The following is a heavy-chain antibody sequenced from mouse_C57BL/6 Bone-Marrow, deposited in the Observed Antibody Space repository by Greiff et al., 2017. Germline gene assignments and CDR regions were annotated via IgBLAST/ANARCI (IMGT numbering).Heavy chain of an antibody. J-gene: IGHJ1*03. D-gene: IGHD2-5*01. Sequence: QVQLQQPGAELVKPGASVKMSCKASGYTFTSYWITWVKQRPGQGLEWIGDIYPGSGSTNYNEKFKSKATLNVDTSSSPAYMQPSSLTSEDSAVYYCARPYYSNYWYFDVWGTGTTVTVSS. V-gene: IGHV1-55*01. CDR1: GYTFTSYW. CDR3: ARPYYSNYWYFDV. CDR2: IYPGSGST.